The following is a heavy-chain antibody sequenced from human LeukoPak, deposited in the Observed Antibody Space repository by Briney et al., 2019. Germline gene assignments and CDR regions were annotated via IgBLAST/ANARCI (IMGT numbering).Heavy chain of an antibody. CDR1: GDFSSDYY. D-gene: IGHD5-12*01. V-gene: IGHV4-59*01. CDR2: IYYRGGT. CDR3: ARGRLIVAPGVHYFEY. Sequence: SETLSLTCTVSGDFSSDYYWSWLRQPPGKGLEWIGYIYYRGGTNYNPSLERRVTIWGDTSKNEFSLKLTSVTATDTAVYYCARGRLIVAPGVHYFEYWGQGTLVAVSS. J-gene: IGHJ4*02.